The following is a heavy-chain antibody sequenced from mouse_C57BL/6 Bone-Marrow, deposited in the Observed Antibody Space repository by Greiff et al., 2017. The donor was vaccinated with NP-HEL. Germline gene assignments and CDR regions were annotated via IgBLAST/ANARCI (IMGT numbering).Heavy chain of an antibody. CDR3: TRRGTLYFDY. Sequence: QVQLKESGAELVRPGASVTLSCKASGYTFTDYEMHWVKQTPVHGLEWIGAIDPETGGTAYNQKFKGKAILTADKSSSTAYMELRSLTSEDSAVYYCTRRGTLYFDYWGQGTTLTVSS. V-gene: IGHV1-15*01. CDR2: IDPETGGT. CDR1: GYTFTDYE. J-gene: IGHJ2*01.